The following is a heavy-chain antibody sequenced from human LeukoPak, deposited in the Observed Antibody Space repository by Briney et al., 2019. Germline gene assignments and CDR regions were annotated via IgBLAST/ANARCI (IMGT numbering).Heavy chain of an antibody. Sequence: GGSLRLSCAASGFTFSSYGMHWVRQAPGKGLEWVAVIWYDGSNKYYADSVKGRFTISRDNSKNTLYLQMNSLRAEDTAVYYCAKDKAPSLPQYYFDYWGQGTLVTVSS. J-gene: IGHJ4*02. V-gene: IGHV3-33*06. CDR3: AKDKAPSLPQYYFDY. CDR1: GFTFSSYG. CDR2: IWYDGSNK.